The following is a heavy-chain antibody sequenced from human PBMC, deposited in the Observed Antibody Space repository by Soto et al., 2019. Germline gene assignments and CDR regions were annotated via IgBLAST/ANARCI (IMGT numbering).Heavy chain of an antibody. D-gene: IGHD3-16*01. CDR1: GYIIKNYW. CDR2: IFPDDSDT. CDR3: FRGGVTSRTFDY. Sequence: GESLKISCKASGYIIKNYWIGWVRQMPGQGLEWMGIIFPDDSDTRYSPSFQGHVTISVDKSISTAYVQWSSLKASNSAIYYCFRGGVTSRTFDYWGQGTLVTVSS. J-gene: IGHJ4*02. V-gene: IGHV5-51*01.